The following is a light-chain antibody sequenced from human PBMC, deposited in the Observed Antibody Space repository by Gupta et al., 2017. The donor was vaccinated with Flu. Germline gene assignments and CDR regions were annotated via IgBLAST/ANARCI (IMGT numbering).Light chain of an antibody. Sequence: EIVLTQSPAALSLSPGERATLSCRASQRVDMYLAWYQHKPGQAPRLLMYDIFKRASGTPARCSVSGSGADFTLIISSLEPEDSAIYYCQQRLNWPLTFGGGTKVEIK. V-gene: IGKV3-11*01. CDR2: DIF. J-gene: IGKJ4*01. CDR1: QRVDMY. CDR3: QQRLNWPLT.